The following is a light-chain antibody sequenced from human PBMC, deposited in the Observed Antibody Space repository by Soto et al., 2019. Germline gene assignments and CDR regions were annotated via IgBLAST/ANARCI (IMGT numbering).Light chain of an antibody. V-gene: IGKV1-33*01. CDR2: DAS. Sequence: DIQMTQSPSSLSASVGDRVTITCQASHDISNYLNWYQQKTGQAPKLLIYDASNLETGVPSRFSGSGSGTDFTFTISSLQPEDFATYYCQQYDNLLFTFGPGTKVDVK. J-gene: IGKJ3*01. CDR3: QQYDNLLFT. CDR1: HDISNY.